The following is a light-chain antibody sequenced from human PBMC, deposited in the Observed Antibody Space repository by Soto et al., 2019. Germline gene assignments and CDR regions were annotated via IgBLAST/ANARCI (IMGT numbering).Light chain of an antibody. V-gene: IGKV3-20*01. CDR1: QSVSSDF. CDR2: GAS. J-gene: IGKJ4*01. Sequence: EIVLTQSPGTLSLSPGERATLSCRASQSVSSDFLASYQQKPVQSPRLLIYGASTRATGIPPRFSGSGSGTAFTPPISSVEPADFAAFYCQHHGSSPLPFGGGTKVDIK. CDR3: QHHGSSPLP.